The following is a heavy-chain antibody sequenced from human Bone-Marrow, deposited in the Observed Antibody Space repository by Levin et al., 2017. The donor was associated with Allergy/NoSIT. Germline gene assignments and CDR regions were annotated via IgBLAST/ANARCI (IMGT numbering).Heavy chain of an antibody. CDR3: ARGVASVDTAMVPSFDY. CDR2: IIPILGIA. Sequence: ASVKVSCKASGGTFSSYTISWVRQAPGQGLEWMGRIIPILGIANYAQKFQGRVTITADKSTSTAYMELSSLRSEDTAVYYCARGVASVDTAMVPSFDYWGQGTLVTVSS. V-gene: IGHV1-69*02. CDR1: GGTFSSYT. D-gene: IGHD5-18*01. J-gene: IGHJ4*02.